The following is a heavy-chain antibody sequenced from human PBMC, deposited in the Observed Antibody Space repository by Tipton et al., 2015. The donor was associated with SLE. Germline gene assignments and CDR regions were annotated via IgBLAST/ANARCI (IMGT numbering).Heavy chain of an antibody. CDR2: ISYDGSNK. CDR1: GFTFSSYA. V-gene: IGHV3-30-3*01. J-gene: IGHJ4*02. Sequence: SLRLSCAASGFTFSSYAMHWVRQAPGKGLEWVAVISYDGSNKYYADSVKGRFTISRDNSKNTLYLQMNSLRAEDTAVYYCARDRLGIGGYYFDYWGQGTLVTVSS. D-gene: IGHD7-27*01. CDR3: ARDRLGIGGYYFDY.